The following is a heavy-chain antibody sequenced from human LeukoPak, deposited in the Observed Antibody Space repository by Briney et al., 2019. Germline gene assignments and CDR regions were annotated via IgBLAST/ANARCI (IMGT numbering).Heavy chain of an antibody. CDR3: ARGSFNWYDFWSGYYLDY. J-gene: IGHJ4*02. V-gene: IGHV1-2*02. D-gene: IGHD3-3*01. Sequence: ASVKVSCKASGYTFTGYYMHWVRQAPGQGLEWMGWINPNSGGTNYAQKFQGRVTMTRDTSISTAYMELSRLRSDDTAVYYCARGSFNWYDFWSGYYLDYWGQGTLVTVSS. CDR1: GYTFTGYY. CDR2: INPNSGGT.